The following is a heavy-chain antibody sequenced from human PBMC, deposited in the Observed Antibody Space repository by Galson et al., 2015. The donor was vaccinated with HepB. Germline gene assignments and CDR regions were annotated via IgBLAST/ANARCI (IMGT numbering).Heavy chain of an antibody. CDR3: AADRVLYYYGMDV. CDR2: INAGNGNT. CDR1: GYTFTNYG. V-gene: IGHV1-3*01. Sequence: SVKVSCKASGYTFTNYGIHWVRQAPGQRLEWMGWINAGNGNTKYSQKFQDRVTITRDMSTSTAYMELSSLRSEDTAVYYCAADRVLYYYGMDVWGQGTTVTVSS. D-gene: IGHD4/OR15-4a*01. J-gene: IGHJ6*02.